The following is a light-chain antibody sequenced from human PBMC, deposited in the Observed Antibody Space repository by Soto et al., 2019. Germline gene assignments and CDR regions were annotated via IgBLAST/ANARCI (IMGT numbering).Light chain of an antibody. CDR1: GSNIGGNS. V-gene: IGLV1-51*01. J-gene: IGLJ1*01. Sequence: QSVLTQPPSVSAAPGQKVTSSCSGSGSNIGGNSVSWYQQLPGTAPKLLIYDDNKRPSGIPDRFSGAKSGTSATLGITGFQTGDEADYYCGSWDSSLSAYVFGTGTKVTVL. CDR2: DDN. CDR3: GSWDSSLSAYV.